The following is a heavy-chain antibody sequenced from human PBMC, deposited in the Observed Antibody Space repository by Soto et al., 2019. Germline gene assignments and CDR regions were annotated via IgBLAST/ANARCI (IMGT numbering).Heavy chain of an antibody. D-gene: IGHD3-10*01. V-gene: IGHV4-61*05. Sequence: SETLSLTCTVSGGSISSSSYYWGWIRQPPGKGLEWIGFIYYSGNTNYNPSLRSRVTMSVDTSKNQFSLQLNSVTPADSAVYFCARRAFGDLSYLDSWGQGSLVTVSS. J-gene: IGHJ4*02. CDR2: IYYSGNT. CDR3: ARRAFGDLSYLDS. CDR1: GGSISSSSYY.